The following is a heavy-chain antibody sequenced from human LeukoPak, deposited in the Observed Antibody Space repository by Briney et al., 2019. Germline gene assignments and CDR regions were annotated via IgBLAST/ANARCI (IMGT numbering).Heavy chain of an antibody. Sequence: ASVKVSCKASGYTFTGYYMHWVRQAPGQGLEWMGWINPNSGGTNYAQKFQGRVTMTRDTSISTACMELSRLRSDDTAVYYCARRITIFGVVAENHYFDYWGQGTLVTVSS. V-gene: IGHV1-2*02. CDR3: ARRITIFGVVAENHYFDY. J-gene: IGHJ4*02. CDR1: GYTFTGYY. CDR2: INPNSGGT. D-gene: IGHD3-3*01.